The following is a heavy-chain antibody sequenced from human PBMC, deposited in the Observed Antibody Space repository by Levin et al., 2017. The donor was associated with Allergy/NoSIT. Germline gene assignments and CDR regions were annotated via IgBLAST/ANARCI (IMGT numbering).Heavy chain of an antibody. Sequence: SETLSLTCTVSGGSISSYYWSWIRQPPGKGLEWIGYIYYSGSTNYNPSLKSRVTISVDTSKNQFSLKLSSVTAADTAVYYCARESHSSGWYHDAFDIWGQGTMVTVSS. J-gene: IGHJ3*02. V-gene: IGHV4-59*01. D-gene: IGHD6-19*01. CDR2: IYYSGST. CDR3: ARESHSSGWYHDAFDI. CDR1: GGSISSYY.